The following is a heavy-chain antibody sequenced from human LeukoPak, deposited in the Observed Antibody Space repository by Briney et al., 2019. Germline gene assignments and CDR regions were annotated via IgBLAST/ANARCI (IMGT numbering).Heavy chain of an antibody. CDR3: ASRYYYDSSGYYPDVDY. CDR2: IIPIFGTA. V-gene: IGHV1-69*13. J-gene: IGHJ4*02. CDR1: GGTFSSYA. Sequence: SVKVSCKAFGGTFSSYAISWVRQAPGQGLEWMGGIIPIFGTANYAQKFQGRVTITADESTSTAYMELSSLRSEDTAVYYCASRYYYDSSGYYPDVDYWGQGTLVTVPS. D-gene: IGHD3-22*01.